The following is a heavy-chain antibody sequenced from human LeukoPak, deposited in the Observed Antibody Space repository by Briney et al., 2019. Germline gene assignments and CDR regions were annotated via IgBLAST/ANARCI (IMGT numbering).Heavy chain of an antibody. Sequence: PGGSLRLSCSASGFTFSSYAMHWVRQAPGKGLEYVSAISSNGGSTYYADSVKGRFTISRDNSKNTLYLQMSSLRAEDTAVYDCVKVGWLGTPFDYGMDVWGQGTTVTVSS. CDR2: ISSNGGST. V-gene: IGHV3-64D*06. CDR3: VKVGWLGTPFDYGMDV. CDR1: GFTFSSYA. J-gene: IGHJ6*02. D-gene: IGHD5-24*01.